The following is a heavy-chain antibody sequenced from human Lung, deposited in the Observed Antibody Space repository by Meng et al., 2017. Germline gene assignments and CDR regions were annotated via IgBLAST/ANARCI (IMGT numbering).Heavy chain of an antibody. D-gene: IGHD4-11*01. Sequence: LGAGLVKPSEALYPRCVVAGRSFSDYYCSWIREPPGKGLEWIGENNHSGSTNYNPSLESRATISVDTSQNNLSLKLSSVTAADSAVYYCARGPTTMSHDFDYWGQGTLVTVSS. CDR3: ARGPTTMSHDFDY. CDR2: NNHSGST. CDR1: GRSFSDYY. J-gene: IGHJ4*02. V-gene: IGHV4-34*01.